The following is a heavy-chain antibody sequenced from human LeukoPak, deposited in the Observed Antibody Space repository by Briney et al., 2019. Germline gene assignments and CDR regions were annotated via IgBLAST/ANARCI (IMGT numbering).Heavy chain of an antibody. V-gene: IGHV4-4*07. CDR3: VRGDWDSSWPYFDF. J-gene: IGHJ4*02. Sequence: NPSETLSLTCTVSDGSISSYQWSWIRQPAGKGLEWIGRIYTSGNTNYNPSLKSRVTMSVDTSKNQFSLKLNSVTAADTAVYYCVRGDWDSSWPYFDFWGQGTLVTVSS. CDR2: IYTSGNT. CDR1: DGSISSYQ. D-gene: IGHD6-13*01.